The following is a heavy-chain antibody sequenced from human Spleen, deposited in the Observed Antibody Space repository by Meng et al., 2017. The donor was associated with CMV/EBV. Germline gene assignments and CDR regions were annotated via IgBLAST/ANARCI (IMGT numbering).Heavy chain of an antibody. Sequence: GESLKISCAASGFTFSNYAMSWVRQAPGKGLEWVSIIYGSGSSTYYADSVKGRFTTSRDNSRNTLYLQMHSLRAEDTAVYYCAREGGARLDVWGQGTTVTVSS. J-gene: IGHJ6*02. CDR1: GFTFSNYA. CDR2: IYGSGSST. V-gene: IGHV3-23*03. D-gene: IGHD6-6*01. CDR3: AREGGARLDV.